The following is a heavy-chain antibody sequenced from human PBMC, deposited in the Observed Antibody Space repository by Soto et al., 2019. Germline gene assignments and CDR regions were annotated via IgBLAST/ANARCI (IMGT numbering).Heavy chain of an antibody. Sequence: ASVKVSCKASGYTFSTHYMHWVRQAPGQGYEWMGIINPSGGNTTYAQKFQGRVTMTRDTSTTTVDMELSSLKSEDTAVYYCARYDYNGYYFDYWGQGTLVTVS. CDR1: GYTFSTHY. J-gene: IGHJ4*02. D-gene: IGHD4-4*01. V-gene: IGHV1-46*01. CDR2: INPSGGNT. CDR3: ARYDYNGYYFDY.